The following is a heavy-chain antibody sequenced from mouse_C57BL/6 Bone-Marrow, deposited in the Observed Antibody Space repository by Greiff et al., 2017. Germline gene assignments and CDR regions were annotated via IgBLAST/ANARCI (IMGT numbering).Heavy chain of an antibody. CDR1: GYSFTDYS. V-gene: IGHV1-39*01. CDR2: INPNYGTT. J-gene: IGHJ2*01. D-gene: IGHD2-5*01. Sequence: VQLQPSGPELVKPGASVKISCKASGYSFTDYSMNWVKQSNEKSLEWIGLINPNYGTTSYNPKFQGKATLTVDQSSSTAYMQLNNLTSEDSAVYNCARSHSNGLPGYWGQGTTLTVSS. CDR3: ARSHSNGLPGY.